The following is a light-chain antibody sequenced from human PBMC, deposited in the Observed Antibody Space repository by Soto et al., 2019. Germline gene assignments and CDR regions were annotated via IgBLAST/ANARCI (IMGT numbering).Light chain of an antibody. J-gene: IGKJ1*01. CDR2: KAS. CDR3: QHYNSYSEA. CDR1: QTISSW. Sequence: DIHMTQSPSSRSVSVRDRVTITFRASQTISSWLAWYQQKPGKAPKLLIYKASTLKSGVPSRFSGSGSGTEFTLTISSLQPDDFATYYCQHYNSYSEAFGQGTKVDIK. V-gene: IGKV1-5*03.